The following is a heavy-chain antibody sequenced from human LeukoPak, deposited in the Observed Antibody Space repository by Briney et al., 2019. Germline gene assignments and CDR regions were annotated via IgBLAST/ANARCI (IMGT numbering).Heavy chain of an antibody. CDR3: AKEDYRGATYFDS. CDR1: GFTFSDYY. V-gene: IGHV3-11*04. Sequence: GGSLRLSCAASGFTFSDYYMSWIRQAPGKGLEWVSYISSSGSTIYYADSVKGRFTISRDNSKSTLYLHMNSLRAEDTAVYYCAKEDYRGATYFDSWGQGTLVTVSS. CDR2: ISSSGSTI. D-gene: IGHD1-26*01. J-gene: IGHJ4*02.